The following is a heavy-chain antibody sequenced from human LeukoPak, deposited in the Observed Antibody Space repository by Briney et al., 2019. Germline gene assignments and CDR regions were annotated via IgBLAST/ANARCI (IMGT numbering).Heavy chain of an antibody. CDR3: AKDLEQSYSGWSASYDA. CDR2: ITNSGRST. CDR1: GFSFSNYF. D-gene: IGHD6-19*01. V-gene: IGHV3-11*05. J-gene: IGHJ5*02. Sequence: PGGSLRLSCEASGFSFSNYFISWIRQAPGKGLEWVSYITNSGRSTNYADSVKGRFTISRVNSKSTIYLQMNSLRAEDTAVYYCAKDLEQSYSGWSASYDAWGQGTLVTVSS.